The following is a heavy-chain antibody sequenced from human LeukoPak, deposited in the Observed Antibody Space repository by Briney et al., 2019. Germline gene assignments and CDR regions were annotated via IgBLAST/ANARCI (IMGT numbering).Heavy chain of an antibody. D-gene: IGHD4-23*01. CDR1: GGSISSYY. J-gene: IGHJ6*02. CDR3: ARQPTTVGDVTPGPNYYYGMDV. CDR2: IYYSGST. V-gene: IGHV4-59*08. Sequence: SETLSLTCTVSGGSISSYYWSWIRQPPGKGLEWIGYIYYSGSTNYNPSLKSRVTISVDTSKNQFSLKLSSVTAADTAVYYCARQPTTVGDVTPGPNYYYGMDVWGQGTTVTVSS.